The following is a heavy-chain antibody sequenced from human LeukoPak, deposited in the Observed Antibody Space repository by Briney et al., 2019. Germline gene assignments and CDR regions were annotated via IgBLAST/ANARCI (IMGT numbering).Heavy chain of an antibody. CDR3: ARVTGYMIEDYFDY. CDR2: IYYSGRT. Sequence: SETLSLTCAVYGGSFSGYYWSWIRQPPGKGLEWIGYIYYSGRTNYNPSLKSRVPISVDTYKHQFSLTLSSVTAAHTAVYYCARVTGYMIEDYFDYGGQGILVTVSS. V-gene: IGHV4-59*01. J-gene: IGHJ4*02. CDR1: GGSFSGYY. D-gene: IGHD3-9*01.